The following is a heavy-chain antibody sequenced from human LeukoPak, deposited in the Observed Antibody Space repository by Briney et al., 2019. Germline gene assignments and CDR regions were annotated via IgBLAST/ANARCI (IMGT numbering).Heavy chain of an antibody. CDR3: ARDASGSSWFGVFDY. J-gene: IGHJ4*02. Sequence: SETLSLTCTVSGGSISSFFWSWIRQPAGKGLEWIGRIYSSGITNYNPSLNSRVTMSLDTSKNQFSLKLSSVTAADTAVYYCARDASGSSWFGVFDYWGQGTLVTVSS. CDR1: GGSISSFF. V-gene: IGHV4-4*07. CDR2: IYSSGIT. D-gene: IGHD6-13*01.